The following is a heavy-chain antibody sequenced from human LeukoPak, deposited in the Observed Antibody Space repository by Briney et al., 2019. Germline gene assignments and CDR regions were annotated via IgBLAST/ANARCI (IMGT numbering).Heavy chain of an antibody. CDR2: IYYSGST. CDR1: GGSISSYY. J-gene: IGHJ6*02. Sequence: SETLSLTCTVSGGSISSYYWSWIRQPPGKGLEWIGYIYYSGSTNYNPSLKSRVTISVDTSKNQFSLKLSSVTAADTAVYYCARVKATGMVRGVGMDGWGQGTTVTVSS. D-gene: IGHD3-10*01. V-gene: IGHV4-59*01. CDR3: ARVKATGMVRGVGMDG.